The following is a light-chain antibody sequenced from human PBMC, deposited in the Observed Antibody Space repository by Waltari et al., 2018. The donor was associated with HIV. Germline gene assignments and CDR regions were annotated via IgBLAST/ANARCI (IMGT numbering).Light chain of an antibody. V-gene: IGLV2-8*01. CDR2: EVS. Sequence: QSALTQPPSASGSPGQSVTISCTGTSSDVGGYNYVSWYRHHPGKAPKLMIYEVSKRPSGVPVRFSGSTSGTTASLTVSGLQAEDEADYYCSSYAGSNNLVFGGGTKLTVL. J-gene: IGLJ2*01. CDR3: SSYAGSNNLV. CDR1: SSDVGGYNY.